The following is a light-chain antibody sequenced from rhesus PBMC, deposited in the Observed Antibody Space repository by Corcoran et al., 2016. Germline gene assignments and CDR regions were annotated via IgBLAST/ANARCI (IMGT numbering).Light chain of an antibody. CDR3: QVWDSSSDHYI. CDR2: YDS. J-gene: IGLJ1*01. Sequence: SYDVTQPRSVSVSPGQTASITCGADNIGRKNVHWYQQKPAQAPVLVIYYDSDRPSGIPERFSGSNSGNTATLTISGVEAGDEADYYCQVWDSSSDHYIFGAGTRLTVL. CDR1: NIGRKN. V-gene: IGLV3-29*01.